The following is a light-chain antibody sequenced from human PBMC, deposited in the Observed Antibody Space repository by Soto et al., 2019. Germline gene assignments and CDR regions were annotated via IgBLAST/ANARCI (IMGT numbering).Light chain of an antibody. CDR2: EVI. CDR1: SSDVGGYEY. CDR3: SSYAGSNNLHVL. Sequence: QSALTQPPSASGSPGQSVTISCTGSSSDVGGYEYVSWYQQHPGKAPKLIIYEVIKRPSGVPDRFSGSKSGNTASLTVSGLQAEDEAXYYCSSYAGSNNLHVLFGGGTKVTVL. J-gene: IGLJ2*01. V-gene: IGLV2-8*01.